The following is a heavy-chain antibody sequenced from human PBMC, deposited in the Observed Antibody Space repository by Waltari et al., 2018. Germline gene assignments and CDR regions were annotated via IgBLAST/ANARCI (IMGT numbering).Heavy chain of an antibody. CDR2: ISHIGTT. CDR1: GASISSVDYY. CDR3: ARHNSGWFFDY. J-gene: IGHJ4*02. Sequence: QVQLQESGPGLVKPSQTLSLTCAVSGASISSVDYYWSWIRQPPGKGLEWSGFISHIGTTYYIPSLNSRVTISLDTANNQFSLKLNSVTAADTAVYYCARHNSGWFFDYWGQGTLVTVSS. V-gene: IGHV4-30-4*01. D-gene: IGHD6-13*01.